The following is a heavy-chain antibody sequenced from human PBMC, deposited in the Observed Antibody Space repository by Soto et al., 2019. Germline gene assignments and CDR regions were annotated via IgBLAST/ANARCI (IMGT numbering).Heavy chain of an antibody. V-gene: IGHV3-7*03. CDR1: GFTFSSYW. D-gene: IGHD3-10*01. CDR2: IKQDGSEK. J-gene: IGHJ3*02. Sequence: PVGSLRLSCAASGFTFSSYWMSWVRQAPGKGLEWVANIKQDGSEKYYVDSVKGRFTISRDNAKNSLYLQMNSLRAEDTAVYYCARDRDLKAFDIWGQGTMVTVSS. CDR3: ARDRDLKAFDI.